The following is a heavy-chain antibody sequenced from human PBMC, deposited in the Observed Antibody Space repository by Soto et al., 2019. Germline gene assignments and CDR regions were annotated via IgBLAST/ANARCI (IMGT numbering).Heavy chain of an antibody. CDR3: ARQGIVVVPAAMNYYYGMDV. J-gene: IGHJ6*02. CDR2: INPSGGST. V-gene: IGHV1-46*01. CDR1: GYTFTSYY. Sequence: ASVKVSCKASGYTFTSYYMHWVRQAPGQGLEWMGIINPSGGSTSYAQKFQGRVTMTRDTSTSTFYMELSSLRSEDTAVYYCARQGIVVVPAAMNYYYGMDVWGQGTTVTVSS. D-gene: IGHD2-2*01.